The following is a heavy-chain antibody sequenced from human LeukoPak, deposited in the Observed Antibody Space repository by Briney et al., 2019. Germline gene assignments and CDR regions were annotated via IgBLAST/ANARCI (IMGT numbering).Heavy chain of an antibody. CDR3: AKVKGVYCSGGGCYLDY. CDR2: ISGSGGST. V-gene: IGHV3-23*01. Sequence: GGSLRLSCAASGFTFSSYAMSWVRQAPGKGLEWVSAISGSGGSTNYADSVKGRFTISRDNSKNMLYLQMNSLRAEDTAVYCCAKVKGVYCSGGGCYLDYWGQGTLVTVSS. CDR1: GFTFSSYA. J-gene: IGHJ4*02. D-gene: IGHD2-15*01.